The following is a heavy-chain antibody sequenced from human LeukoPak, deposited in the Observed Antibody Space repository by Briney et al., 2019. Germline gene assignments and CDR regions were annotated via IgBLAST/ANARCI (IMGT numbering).Heavy chain of an antibody. Sequence: ASVKVSCEASGYTFTSYYMHWVRQAPGQGLEWMGIINPSGGSTSYAQKFQGRVTMTTDTSTSTAYMELRSLRSDDTAVYYCARDLHDFWSGYPDAFDIWGQGTMVTVSS. J-gene: IGHJ3*02. CDR3: ARDLHDFWSGYPDAFDI. V-gene: IGHV1-46*01. D-gene: IGHD3-3*01. CDR1: GYTFTSYY. CDR2: INPSGGST.